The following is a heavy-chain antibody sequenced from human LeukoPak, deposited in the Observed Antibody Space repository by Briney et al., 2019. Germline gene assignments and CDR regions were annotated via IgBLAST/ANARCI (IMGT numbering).Heavy chain of an antibody. CDR1: GGSISSGVYY. CDR2: IYTSGST. D-gene: IGHD3-10*01. Sequence: SETLSLTCTVSGGSISSGVYYWSWIRQPAGKGLEWIGRIYTSGSTNYNPSLKSRVTMSVDTSKNQFSLRLSSVNAADTAVYFCAREGTSGGLDWLDPWGQGTLVTVSS. CDR3: AREGTSGGLDWLDP. J-gene: IGHJ5*02. V-gene: IGHV4-61*02.